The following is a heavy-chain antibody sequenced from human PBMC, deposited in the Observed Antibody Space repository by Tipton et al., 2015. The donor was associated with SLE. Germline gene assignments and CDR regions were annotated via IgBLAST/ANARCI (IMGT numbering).Heavy chain of an antibody. J-gene: IGHJ1*01. CDR2: INHSGSA. V-gene: IGHV4-34*01. CDR1: GGSFSGYY. CDR3: AREGGFTMTYEYFQH. D-gene: IGHD3-22*01. Sequence: TLSLTCAVYGGSFSGYYWSWIRQPPGKGLEWIGDINHSGSANYNPSLKSRVTISVDTSKNQFSLKLSSVTAADTAVYYCAREGGFTMTYEYFQHWGQGTLVTVSS.